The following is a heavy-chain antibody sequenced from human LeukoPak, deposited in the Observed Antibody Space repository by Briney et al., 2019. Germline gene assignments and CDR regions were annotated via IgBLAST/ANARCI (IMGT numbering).Heavy chain of an antibody. CDR1: GYTFTSYG. D-gene: IGHD6-13*01. Sequence: ASVKVSCKASGYTFTSYGISWVRQAPGQGLEWMGWISAYNGNTNYAQKLQGRVTMTTDTSTSTAYMELRSLRAEDTAVYYCARGRANVAAADNWFDPWGQGTLVTVSS. J-gene: IGHJ5*02. V-gene: IGHV1-18*01. CDR3: ARGRANVAAADNWFDP. CDR2: ISAYNGNT.